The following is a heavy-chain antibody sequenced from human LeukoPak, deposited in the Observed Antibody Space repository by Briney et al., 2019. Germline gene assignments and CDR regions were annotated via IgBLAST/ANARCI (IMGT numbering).Heavy chain of an antibody. D-gene: IGHD3-22*01. V-gene: IGHV4-39*01. CDR2: IYYSGST. J-gene: IGHJ4*02. CDR1: GGSISSSSYY. CDR3: ARHYYDSSGYFDY. Sequence: PSETLSLTCTVSGGSISSSSYYWGCIRQPPGKGLEWIGSIYYSGSTYYNPSLKSRVTISVDTSKNQFSLKLSSVTAADTAVYYCARHYYDSSGYFDYWGQGTLVTVSS.